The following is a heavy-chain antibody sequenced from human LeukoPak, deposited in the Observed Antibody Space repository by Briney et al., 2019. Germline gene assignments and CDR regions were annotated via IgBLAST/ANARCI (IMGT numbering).Heavy chain of an antibody. CDR2: IIPIFGIA. D-gene: IGHD3-16*01. Sequence: ASVKVSCKASGGTFSSYAISWVRQAPGQGLEWMGRIIPIFGIANYAQKFQGRVTITADKSTSTACMELSSLRSEDTAMYYCATPSGGSRRYFDYWGQGTLVTVSS. CDR1: GGTFSSYA. CDR3: ATPSGGSRRYFDY. J-gene: IGHJ4*02. V-gene: IGHV1-69*04.